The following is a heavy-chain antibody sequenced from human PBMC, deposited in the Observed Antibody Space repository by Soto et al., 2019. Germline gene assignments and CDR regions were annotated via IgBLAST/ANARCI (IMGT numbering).Heavy chain of an antibody. D-gene: IGHD6-6*01. CDR3: ARHGPVSLSVWPLYNWFDF. Sequence: SETLSLTCTVSGGSISSSSYYWGWIRQPPGKGLEWIGSIYYSGSTNHNPSLKSRVTISVDTSKNQLSLKLSSVTAADTAVYYCARHGPVSLSVWPLYNWFDFWGQGILVTVSS. CDR1: GGSISSSSYY. J-gene: IGHJ5*01. V-gene: IGHV4-39*01. CDR2: IYYSGST.